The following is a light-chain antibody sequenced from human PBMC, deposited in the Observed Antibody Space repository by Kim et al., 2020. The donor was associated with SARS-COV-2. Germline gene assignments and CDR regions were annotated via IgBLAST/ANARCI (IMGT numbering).Light chain of an antibody. V-gene: IGLV1-47*02. J-gene: IGLJ3*02. CDR3: AAWDDSLSGMV. Sequence: QSVLTQPPSASGTPGQRVTISCSGSSSNMGSNYVYWYQQLPGTAPKLLLYSNNQRPSGVPYRFSGSKFGASASLAISGLRPEDEAPYYCAAWDDSLSGMVFGGGTQLTVL. CDR1: SSNMGSNY. CDR2: SNN.